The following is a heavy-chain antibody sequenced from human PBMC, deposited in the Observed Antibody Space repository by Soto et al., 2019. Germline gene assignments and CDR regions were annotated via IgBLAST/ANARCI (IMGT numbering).Heavy chain of an antibody. CDR2: IIPILGIA. D-gene: IGHD3-3*01. Sequence: SVKVSCKASGGTFSSYTISWVRQAPGQGLEWMGRIIPILGIANYAQKFQGRVTITADKSTSTAYMGLSNLRSEDTAVYYCARVLRNNNWFDPWGQGTLVTVSS. CDR3: ARVLRNNNWFDP. V-gene: IGHV1-69*02. CDR1: GGTFSSYT. J-gene: IGHJ5*02.